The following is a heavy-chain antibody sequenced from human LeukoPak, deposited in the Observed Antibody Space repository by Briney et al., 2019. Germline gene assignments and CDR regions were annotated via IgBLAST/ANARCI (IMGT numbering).Heavy chain of an antibody. D-gene: IGHD1-7*01. Sequence: PGGSLRLSCAASGFTFTNYWMTWVRQAPGKGPGWVANIRQDGSKTNYVDSVRGRFTIARDNTKNSLYLQMTSLRGEDTAVYYCASRAGKPGNTPWCFDYWGQGALVTVSS. CDR3: ASRAGKPGNTPWCFDY. J-gene: IGHJ4*02. V-gene: IGHV3-7*01. CDR1: GFTFTNYW. CDR2: IRQDGSKT.